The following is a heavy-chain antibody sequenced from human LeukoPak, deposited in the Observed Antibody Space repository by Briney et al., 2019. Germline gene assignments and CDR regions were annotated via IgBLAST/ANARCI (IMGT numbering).Heavy chain of an antibody. CDR3: ARGGEWDALDY. CDR2: ISYDGSHK. J-gene: IGHJ4*02. V-gene: IGHV3-30-3*01. CDR1: GFTFCRNE. D-gene: IGHD3-16*01. Sequence: GGSLRLSCAASGFTFCRNEMYWVRQAPGKGLEWVAVISYDGSHKYYTDSVKGRFTISRDNSKKMVYVQLNSLSPEDTAVYYCARGGEWDALDYWGQGTLVTVSS.